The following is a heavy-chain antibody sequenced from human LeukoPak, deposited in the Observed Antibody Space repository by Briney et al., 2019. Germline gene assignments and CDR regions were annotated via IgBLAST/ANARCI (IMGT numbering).Heavy chain of an antibody. V-gene: IGHV3-23*01. CDR1: GFTFSSYA. CDR2: ISGSGGST. Sequence: PGGSLRLSCAASGFTFSSYAMSWVRQAPGKGLEWVSAISGSGGSTYYADSVKGRFTNSRDNSKNTLYLQMNSLRAEDTAVYYCAKAEYQLFAFDIWGQGTMVTVSS. CDR3: AKAEYQLFAFDI. D-gene: IGHD2-2*01. J-gene: IGHJ3*02.